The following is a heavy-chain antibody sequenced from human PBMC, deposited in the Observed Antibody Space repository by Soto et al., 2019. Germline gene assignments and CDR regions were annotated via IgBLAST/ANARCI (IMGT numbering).Heavy chain of an antibody. CDR1: GFTFKTHA. D-gene: IGHD1-26*01. CDR3: GKDVGDYVPYYYGVDV. CDR2: IAYDGNEK. J-gene: IGHJ6*02. V-gene: IGHV3-30*18. Sequence: QVQLVESGGGVVQPGTSLRLSCAASGFTFKTHAMHWVRQAPGKGLEWMAVIAYDGNEKFYADSMKGRFTISRDNSKNALYMQISTLRNEDTAVYYCGKDVGDYVPYYYGVDVWGQGTTVTVSS.